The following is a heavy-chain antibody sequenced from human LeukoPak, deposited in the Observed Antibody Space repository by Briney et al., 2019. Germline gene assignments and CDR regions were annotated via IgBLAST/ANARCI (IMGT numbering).Heavy chain of an antibody. V-gene: IGHV3-23*01. Sequence: GGSLRLSCAASGFTFSSYAMSWVRQAPGKGLEWVSAINGSGGSTYYADSVKGRFTISRDNSKNTLYLQMNSLRAEDTAVYYCARPKRWYCSSTSSSYYFDYWGQGTLVTVSS. CDR3: ARPKRWYCSSTSSSYYFDY. CDR2: INGSGGST. D-gene: IGHD2-2*01. CDR1: GFTFSSYA. J-gene: IGHJ4*02.